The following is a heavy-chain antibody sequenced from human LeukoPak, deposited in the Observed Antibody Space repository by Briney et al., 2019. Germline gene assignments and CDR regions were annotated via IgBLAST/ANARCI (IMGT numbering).Heavy chain of an antibody. D-gene: IGHD3-22*01. CDR2: IIPIFGTA. CDR1: GGTFSSYA. V-gene: IGHV1-69*01. CDR3: AREIDYYDSSGYYYFDY. Sequence: GSSVKVSCKASGGTFSSYAISRVRQAPGQGLEWMGGIIPIFGTANYAQKFQGRVTITADESTSTAYMELSSLRSEDTAVYYCAREIDYYDSSGYYYFDYWGQGTLVTVSS. J-gene: IGHJ4*02.